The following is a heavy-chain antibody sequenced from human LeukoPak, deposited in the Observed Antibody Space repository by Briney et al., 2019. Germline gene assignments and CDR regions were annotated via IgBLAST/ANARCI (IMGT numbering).Heavy chain of an antibody. CDR2: IVVGSGNT. J-gene: IGHJ4*02. D-gene: IGHD5-18*01. V-gene: IGHV1-58*01. Sequence: GASVKVSCKASGFTFTSSAVQWVRQARGQRLEWIGWIVVGSGNTNYAQKFQERVTITRDMSTSTAYMELSSLRAEDTAVYYCASAIHYGYDFIPKDYWGQGTLVTVSS. CDR1: GFTFTSSA. CDR3: ASAIHYGYDFIPKDY.